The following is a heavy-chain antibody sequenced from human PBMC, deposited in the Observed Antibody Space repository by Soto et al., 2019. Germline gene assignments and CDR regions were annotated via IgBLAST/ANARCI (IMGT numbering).Heavy chain of an antibody. J-gene: IGHJ3*02. V-gene: IGHV4-34*01. CDR1: GGFVSSGSYY. D-gene: IGHD1-1*01. CDR3: ARVERGTATTVVDAFDI. Sequence: QVQLQQWGAGLLKPSETLSLTCAVYGGFVSSGSYYWSWIRQPPGKGLEWIGEMSHSGGTHFNPSLKGRVPISVDTSKNLFSLKMASVTAADTALYYCARVERGTATTVVDAFDIWGPGTMVTVSS. CDR2: MSHSGGT.